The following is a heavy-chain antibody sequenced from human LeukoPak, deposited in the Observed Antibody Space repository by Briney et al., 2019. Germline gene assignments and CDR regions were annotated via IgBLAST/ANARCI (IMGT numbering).Heavy chain of an antibody. J-gene: IGHJ4*02. V-gene: IGHV3-74*01. CDR2: INSDGSST. D-gene: IGHD5-12*01. CDR1: GFTFSSYW. Sequence: PGGSLRLSCAASGFTFSSYWMHWVRQAPGKGLVWVSRINSDGSSTSYADSVKGRFTISRDNAKNTLYLQMNSLRAEDTAVYYCARVLSPIVATGGVDYWGQGTLVTVSS. CDR3: ARVLSPIVATGGVDY.